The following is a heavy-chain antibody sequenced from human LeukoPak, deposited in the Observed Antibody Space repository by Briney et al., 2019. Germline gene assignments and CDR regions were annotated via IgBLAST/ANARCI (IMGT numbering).Heavy chain of an antibody. CDR1: GFTFSSYG. J-gene: IGHJ3*02. D-gene: IGHD6-13*01. Sequence: GGSLRLSCAVSGFTFSSYGMHWVRQAPGKGLEWVANIKQDGSEKYYVDSVKGRFTISRDNAKNSLYPQMNSLRAEDTAVYYCARDSASSWYAFDIWGQGTMVTVSS. V-gene: IGHV3-7*01. CDR2: IKQDGSEK. CDR3: ARDSASSWYAFDI.